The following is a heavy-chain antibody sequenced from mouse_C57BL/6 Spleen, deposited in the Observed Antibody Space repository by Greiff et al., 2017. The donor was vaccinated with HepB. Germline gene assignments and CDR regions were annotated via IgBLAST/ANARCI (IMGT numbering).Heavy chain of an antibody. CDR1: GYTFTSYW. J-gene: IGHJ1*03. V-gene: IGHV1-69*01. D-gene: IGHD1-1*01. CDR2: IDPSDSYT. CDR3: ARRYGSSSDF. Sequence: QVQLQQPGAELVMPGASVKLSCKASGYTFTSYWMHWVKQRPGQGLEWIGEIDPSDSYTTYNQKFKGKSTLTVDKSSSTAYMQLSSLTSEDSAVYYGARRYGSSSDFWGTGTTVTVSA.